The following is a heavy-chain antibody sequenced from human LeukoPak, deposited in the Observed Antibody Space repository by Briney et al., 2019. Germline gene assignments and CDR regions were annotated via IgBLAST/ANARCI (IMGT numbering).Heavy chain of an antibody. CDR2: IYSSGST. Sequence: SETLSLTCDVSVGSIRGYYWSWIRQSPEKGLEWIGYIYSSGSTNYNPSLKSRVTMSVDTSKNQLSLKVSSVTAADTAVYYCAGVFDWGSQAYFYYMAVWGKGTTVIISS. J-gene: IGHJ6*03. D-gene: IGHD3-16*01. CDR3: AGVFDWGSQAYFYYMAV. CDR1: VGSIRGYY. V-gene: IGHV4-59*01.